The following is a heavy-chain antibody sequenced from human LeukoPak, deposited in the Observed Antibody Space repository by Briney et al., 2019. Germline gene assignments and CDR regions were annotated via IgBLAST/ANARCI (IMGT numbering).Heavy chain of an antibody. D-gene: IGHD2-15*01. J-gene: IGHJ4*02. CDR2: MNQRGSM. V-gene: IGHV4-34*01. CDR1: GASFTGYY. Sequence: SETLSLTCDVYGASFTGYYWSWIRQSPGKGLEWIGEMNQRGSMNYNPSLKSRVTISVDRSKNQFSLKLSSVTAADTAVYYCARGYVWVVAALDYWGQGTLVTVSS. CDR3: ARGYVWVVAALDY.